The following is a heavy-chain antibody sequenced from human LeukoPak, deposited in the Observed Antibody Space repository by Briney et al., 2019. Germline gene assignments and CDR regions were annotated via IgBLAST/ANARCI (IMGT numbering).Heavy chain of an antibody. Sequence: SVKVSCKASVGTFSSYAISWVRQAPGQGLEWMGRIIPIFGIANYAQKFQGRGTITADKSTSTAYMELSSLRYEDTAVYYCARARIAAAVTYNWFDPWGQGTLVTVSS. CDR1: VGTFSSYA. V-gene: IGHV1-69*04. D-gene: IGHD6-13*01. CDR2: IIPIFGIA. CDR3: ARARIAAAVTYNWFDP. J-gene: IGHJ5*02.